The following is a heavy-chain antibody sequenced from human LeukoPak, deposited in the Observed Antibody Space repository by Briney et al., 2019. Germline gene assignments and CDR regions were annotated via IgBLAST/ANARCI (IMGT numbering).Heavy chain of an antibody. J-gene: IGHJ4*02. CDR3: ARDLNWAGY. D-gene: IGHD3-10*01. CDR1: GFTFSSYS. V-gene: IGHV3-7*01. CDR2: INQEGSET. Sequence: GGSLRLSCAASGFTFSSYSMNWVRQAPGKGLEWVANINQEGSETYYVDSVKGRFTISRDNAKNSLYLQMNSLRVEDTAVYYCARDLNWAGYWGQGTLVTVSS.